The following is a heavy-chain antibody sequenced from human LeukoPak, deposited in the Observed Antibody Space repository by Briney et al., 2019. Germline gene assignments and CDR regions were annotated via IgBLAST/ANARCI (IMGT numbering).Heavy chain of an antibody. J-gene: IGHJ5*02. Sequence: EASVKVSCKASAYSFSSYLLHWVRQAPGQGLEWMGIIDPSGGNTGYAQKFQGRVTMTRDTSTSTVYMELSSLRSEDTAVYYCARDLGLRGVTNWFDPWGQGTLVTVSS. CDR3: ARDLGLRGVTNWFDP. D-gene: IGHD3-10*01. V-gene: IGHV1-46*01. CDR1: AYSFSSYL. CDR2: IDPSGGNT.